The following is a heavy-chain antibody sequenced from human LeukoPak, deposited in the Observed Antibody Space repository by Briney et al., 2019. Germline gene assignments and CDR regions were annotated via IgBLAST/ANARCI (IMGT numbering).Heavy chain of an antibody. V-gene: IGHV1-69*06. CDR1: GGTFSSYA. CDR2: IIPIFGTA. CDR3: ARWSDSSGYYNAEYFQH. J-gene: IGHJ1*01. Sequence: SVKVSCKASGGTFSSYAISWVRQAPGQGLEWMGRIIPIFGTANYAQKFQGRVTITADKSTSTAYMELSSLRSEDTAVYYCARWSDSSGYYNAEYFQHWGQGTLVAVSS. D-gene: IGHD3-22*01.